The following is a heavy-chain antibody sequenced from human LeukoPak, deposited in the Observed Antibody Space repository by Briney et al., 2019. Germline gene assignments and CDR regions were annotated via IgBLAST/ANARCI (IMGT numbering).Heavy chain of an antibody. CDR3: ATAVNRDGSGWYWYFDL. CDR2: ISPGSGST. Sequence: PGGSLRLSCAASGFTFSNYAMNWVRRAPGKGLQWVSAISPGSGSTYYADSVKGRFTISRDNSKNTLYLEMNSLRAEDTAVFYFATAVNRDGSGWYWYFDLWGRGTLVTVSS. CDR1: GFTFSNYA. D-gene: IGHD6-19*01. J-gene: IGHJ2*01. V-gene: IGHV3-23*01.